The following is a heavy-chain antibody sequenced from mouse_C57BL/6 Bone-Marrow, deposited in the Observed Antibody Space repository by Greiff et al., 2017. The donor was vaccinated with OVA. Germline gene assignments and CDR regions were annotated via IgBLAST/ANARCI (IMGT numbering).Heavy chain of an antibody. V-gene: IGHV14-4*01. CDR1: GFNIKDDY. J-gene: IGHJ2*01. CDR2: IDPENGDT. D-gene: IGHD1-1*01. CDR3: AIDSSYGDY. Sequence: EVKLQESGAELVRPGASVKLSCTASGFNIKDDYMHWVKQRPEQGLEWIGWIDPENGDTEYASKFQGKATITADTSSNTAYLQLSSLTSEDTAVYYCAIDSSYGDYWGQGTTLTVSS.